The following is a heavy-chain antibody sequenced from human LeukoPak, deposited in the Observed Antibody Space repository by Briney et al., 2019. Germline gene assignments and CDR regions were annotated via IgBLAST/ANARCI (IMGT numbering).Heavy chain of an antibody. CDR1: GGSISSSSCY. D-gene: IGHD6-6*01. CDR3: ASGVLNTSSSGQVWFDP. J-gene: IGHJ5*02. V-gene: IGHV4-39*01. CDR2: IYYRGST. Sequence: SETLSLTCSVSGGSISSSSCYWGWIRQPPGKGLEWIGTIYYRGSTYYNPSLKSRVTISVDTSKNQFSLKLSSVTAADTAVYYCASGVLNTSSSGQVWFDPWGQGTLVTVSS.